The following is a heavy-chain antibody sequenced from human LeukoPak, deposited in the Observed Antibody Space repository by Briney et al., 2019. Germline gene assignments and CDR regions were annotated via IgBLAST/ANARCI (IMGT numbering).Heavy chain of an antibody. Sequence: ASVKVSCKASGYTFTSYYMHWVRQAPGQGLEGMGIINPSGGSTSYAQKFQGRVTMTRDTSTSTVYMELSSLRSEDTAVYYCARDRTAMVTGYGMDVWGQGTTVTVSS. V-gene: IGHV1-46*01. CDR3: ARDRTAMVTGYGMDV. J-gene: IGHJ6*02. CDR2: INPSGGST. D-gene: IGHD5-18*01. CDR1: GYTFTSYY.